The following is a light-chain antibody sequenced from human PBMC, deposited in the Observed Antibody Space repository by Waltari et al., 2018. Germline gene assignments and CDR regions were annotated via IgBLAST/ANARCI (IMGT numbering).Light chain of an antibody. CDR3: QVWDASSDHWV. J-gene: IGLJ3*02. V-gene: IGLV3-21*03. Sequence: SYVLTQPPSVSVAPGKMATNTCGGDNIGRKSVPAYHQRPGPAPVLVVHENIYRLSGIPDRFSGSNSGTTATLTISRVDGDDEADYYCQVWDASSDHWVFGGGTKLTAL. CDR1: NIGRKS. CDR2: ENI.